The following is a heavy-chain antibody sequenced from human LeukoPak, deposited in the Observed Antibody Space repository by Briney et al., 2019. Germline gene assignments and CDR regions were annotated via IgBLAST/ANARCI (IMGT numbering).Heavy chain of an antibody. J-gene: IGHJ3*02. CDR3: ARRSSSWLGYAFDI. Sequence: PSETLSLTCTVSGGSISSGTYYWSWVRQPAGKGLEWIGRIYSSGSTNYNPSLKSRVTISVDTSKNQFSLKLSSVTAADTAVYYCARRSSSWLGYAFDIWGQGTMVTVSS. V-gene: IGHV4-61*02. CDR2: IYSSGST. CDR1: GGSISSGTYY. D-gene: IGHD6-13*01.